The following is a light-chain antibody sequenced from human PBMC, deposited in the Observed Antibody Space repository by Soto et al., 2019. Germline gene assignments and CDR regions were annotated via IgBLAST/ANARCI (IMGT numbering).Light chain of an antibody. V-gene: IGKV1-39*01. Sequence: DIQMTQSPSSLSASVGDRVTITCQASQDISNYLNWYQQKPGKAPKLQIYAASSLQSGVPSRFSGSGSGTDFTLTISSLQPEDFATYYCQQSYSTLQTFGQGTKADIK. J-gene: IGKJ1*01. CDR2: AAS. CDR3: QQSYSTLQT. CDR1: QDISNY.